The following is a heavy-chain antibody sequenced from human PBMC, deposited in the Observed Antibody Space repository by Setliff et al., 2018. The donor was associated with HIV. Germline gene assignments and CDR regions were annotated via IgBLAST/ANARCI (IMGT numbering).Heavy chain of an antibody. CDR1: GYTFTSYD. CDR3: ARGWAAYDSTGMTPY. V-gene: IGHV1-2*06. Sequence: ASVKVSCKASGYTFTSYDISWVRQAPGQGLEWMGRVNPYTGDTDYGQRFQGRVTMTRDTSIDTAYMELSRLRSDDTAVYYCARGWAAYDSTGMTPYWGQGTQVTVSS. D-gene: IGHD3-22*01. J-gene: IGHJ4*02. CDR2: VNPYTGDT.